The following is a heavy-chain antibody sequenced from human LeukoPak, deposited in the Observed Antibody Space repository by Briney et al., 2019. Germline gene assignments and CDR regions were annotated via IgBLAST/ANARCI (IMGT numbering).Heavy chain of an antibody. V-gene: IGHV4-34*01. CDR2: INHSGST. J-gene: IGHJ5*02. CDR3: ARGRGIAARPGFDP. Sequence: SETLSLTCAVYGGSFSGYYWSWIRQPPGKGLEWIGEINHSGSTNYNPSLKSRVTISVDTSKNQFSLKLSSVTAADTAVYYCARGRGIAARPGFDPWGQRTLVTVSS. CDR1: GGSFSGYY. D-gene: IGHD6-6*01.